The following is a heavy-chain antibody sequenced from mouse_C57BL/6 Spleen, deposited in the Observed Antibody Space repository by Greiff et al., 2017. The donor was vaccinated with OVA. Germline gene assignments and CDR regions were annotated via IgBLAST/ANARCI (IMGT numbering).Heavy chain of an antibody. V-gene: IGHV1-52*01. J-gene: IGHJ2*01. D-gene: IGHD1-1*01. CDR1: GYTFTSYW. Sequence: VQLQQPGAELVRPGSSVKLSCKASGYTFTSYWMHWVKQRPIQGLEWIGNIDPSDSETHYNQKFKDKATLTVDKSSSTAYMQLSSLTSEDSAVYYCARYTGSSGYFDYWGQGTTLTVSS. CDR3: ARYTGSSGYFDY. CDR2: IDPSDSET.